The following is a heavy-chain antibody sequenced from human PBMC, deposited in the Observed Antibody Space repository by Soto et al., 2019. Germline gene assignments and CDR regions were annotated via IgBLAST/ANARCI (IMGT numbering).Heavy chain of an antibody. CDR3: ARDGITGTTLFDY. J-gene: IGHJ4*02. D-gene: IGHD1-7*01. V-gene: IGHV3-21*01. Sequence: KPGGSLRLSCAASGFTFSSYSMNWVRQAPGKGLEWVSSISSSSSYIYYADSVKGRFTISRDNAKISLYLKMDSLRAADTAVYYCARDGITGTTLFDYWGQGTLVTVSS. CDR2: ISSSSSYI. CDR1: GFTFSSYS.